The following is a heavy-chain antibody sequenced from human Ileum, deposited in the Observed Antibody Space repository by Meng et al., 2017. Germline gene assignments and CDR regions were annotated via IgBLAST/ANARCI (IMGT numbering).Heavy chain of an antibody. CDR2: ITYDGSTK. Sequence: QVPLVEAGGGVVPPWKSLRLSFVASGFPFSSYAMHWVRQAPGKGLEWVAVITYDGSTKFYADSVKGRFTISKDNSKDTLYLQMNSLRAEDTAVYYCAREGGNSGDFWGQGTLVTVSS. CDR1: GFPFSSYA. J-gene: IGHJ4*02. CDR3: AREGGNSGDF. V-gene: IGHV3-30*04. D-gene: IGHD4-23*01.